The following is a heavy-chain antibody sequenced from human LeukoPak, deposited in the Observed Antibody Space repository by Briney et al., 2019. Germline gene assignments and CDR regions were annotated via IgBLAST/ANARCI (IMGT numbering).Heavy chain of an antibody. J-gene: IGHJ4*02. CDR2: ISSSSSYI. D-gene: IGHD3-3*01. Sequence: GGSLRLSCAASGLIVNNKYMTWVRQAPGKGLEWVSSISSSSSYIYYADSVKGRFTISRDNAKNSLYLQMNSLRAEDTGVYYCARDAAGDPLFFYFDYWGQGTLVTVSS. V-gene: IGHV3-21*01. CDR1: GLIVNNKY. CDR3: ARDAAGDPLFFYFDY.